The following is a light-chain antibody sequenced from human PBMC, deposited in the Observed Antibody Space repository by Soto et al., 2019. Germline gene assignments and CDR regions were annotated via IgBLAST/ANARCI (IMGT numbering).Light chain of an antibody. V-gene: IGLV2-14*01. Sequence: QSVLTQPASVSGSPGQSITISCTGTSSDVGGYNYVSWYQQHPGKATKLMIYDVSNRPSGVSSRFSGSKSGNTASLTISGLQAEDEADYYCSSYTSSSTLEIGGGTKLTVL. J-gene: IGLJ2*01. CDR3: SSYTSSSTLE. CDR2: DVS. CDR1: SSDVGGYNY.